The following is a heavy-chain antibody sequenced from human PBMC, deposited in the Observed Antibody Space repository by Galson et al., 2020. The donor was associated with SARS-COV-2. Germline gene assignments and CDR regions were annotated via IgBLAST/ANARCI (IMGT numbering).Heavy chain of an antibody. D-gene: IGHD6-13*01. CDR3: AGSHKDFWYFCDN. J-gene: IGHJ4*02. Sequence: GGPLRLSCAASRFIFSDYYMTWIRQAPGQGLEWVSYISPRSDYTNYADSVRGRFTISRDNSKNSLYLQMNSLRAEDTAVYYCAGSHKDFWYFCDNWGQGALVTVSS. V-gene: IGHV3-11*03. CDR1: RFIFSDYY. CDR2: ISPRSDYT.